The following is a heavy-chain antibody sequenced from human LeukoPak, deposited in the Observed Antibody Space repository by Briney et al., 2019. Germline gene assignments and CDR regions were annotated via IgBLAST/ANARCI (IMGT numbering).Heavy chain of an antibody. CDR2: IYSGGST. J-gene: IGHJ4*02. CDR1: GFTVSSNY. Sequence: GGSLRLSCAASGFTVSSNYMSWVRQAPGKGLEWVSVIYSGGSTYYADSVKGRFTISRDNSKNTLYLQMNSLRAEDTAVYYCAKSRGVTAIRYYFDYWGQGTLVTVSS. D-gene: IGHD2-21*02. V-gene: IGHV3-66*01. CDR3: AKSRGVTAIRYYFDY.